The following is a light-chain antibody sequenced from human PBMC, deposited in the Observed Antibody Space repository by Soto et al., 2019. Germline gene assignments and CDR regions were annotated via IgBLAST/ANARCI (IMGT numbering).Light chain of an antibody. J-gene: IGKJ1*01. CDR1: LGVSANY. CDR2: GAS. Sequence: EIVTTQSPATLSVPPVQRATLSCRSSLGVSANYLAWYQQKPGQAPTLLIYGASIRAAGIPDRFSGSGSGTDFTLTISRLEPDDFAVYYCQQYGSSPRTFGKGTKVDIK. V-gene: IGKV3-20*01. CDR3: QQYGSSPRT.